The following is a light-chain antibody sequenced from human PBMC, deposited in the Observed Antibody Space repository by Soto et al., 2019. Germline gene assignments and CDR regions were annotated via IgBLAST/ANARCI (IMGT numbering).Light chain of an antibody. CDR2: YYSDSDK. J-gene: IGLJ3*02. CDR3: MIWPSNTSPWV. CDR1: SDISIGGYN. Sequence: QLVLTQPPSSSVSPGESARLTCTLSSDISIGGYNIFWFQQKPGSPPRYLLYYYSDSDKGQGSGVPSRFSGSRDASANTAILLISGVQSDDEADYYCMIWPSNTSPWVFGGGTKLTVL. V-gene: IGLV5-37*01.